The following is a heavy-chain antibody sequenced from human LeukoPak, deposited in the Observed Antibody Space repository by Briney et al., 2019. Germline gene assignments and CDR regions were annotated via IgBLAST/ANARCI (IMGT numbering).Heavy chain of an antibody. CDR2: IYSGGST. CDR1: GFTVSSNY. Sequence: PGGSLRLSCAASGFTVSSNYMSWVRQAPGKGLEWVSVIYSGGSTYYADSVKGRFTISRDNSKNTLYLQMSSLRTADTVVYYCARDVGDEGNYWGQGTLVTVSS. V-gene: IGHV3-53*01. CDR3: ARDVGDEGNY. D-gene: IGHD3-16*01. J-gene: IGHJ4*02.